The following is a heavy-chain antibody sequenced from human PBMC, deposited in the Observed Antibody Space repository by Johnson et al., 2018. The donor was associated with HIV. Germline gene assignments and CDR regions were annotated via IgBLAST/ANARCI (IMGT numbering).Heavy chain of an antibody. CDR1: GFTFDDYG. CDR3: ARDSDTFYFGSGDGFDI. CDR2: INWKGGST. Sequence: VQLVESGGGVVRPGGSLRLSCAVSGFTFDDYGMSWVRQAPGKGLEWVSGINWKGGSTGYADSVKGRFSISRDNAKNSLYLQMNSLRAEDTALYYCARDSDTFYFGSGDGFDIWGRGTMVTVSS. J-gene: IGHJ3*02. D-gene: IGHD3-10*01. V-gene: IGHV3-20*04.